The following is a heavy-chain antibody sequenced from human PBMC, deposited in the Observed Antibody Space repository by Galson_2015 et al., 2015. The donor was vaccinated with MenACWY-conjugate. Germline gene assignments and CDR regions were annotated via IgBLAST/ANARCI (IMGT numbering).Heavy chain of an antibody. CDR1: GGTFSSYA. CDR3: ARVHGEMATMSHFDY. V-gene: IGHV1-69*13. J-gene: IGHJ4*02. D-gene: IGHD5-24*01. CDR2: IIPILGTA. Sequence: SVKVSCKASGGTFSSYAISWVRQAPGQGLEWMGGIIPILGTANYAQKFQGRVTITADESTSTAYMELSSLRSEDTAVYYCARVHGEMATMSHFDYWGQGTLVTVSP.